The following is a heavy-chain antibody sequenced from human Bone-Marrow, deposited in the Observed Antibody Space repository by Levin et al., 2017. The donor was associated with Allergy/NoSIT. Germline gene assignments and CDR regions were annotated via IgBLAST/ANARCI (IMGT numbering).Heavy chain of an antibody. D-gene: IGHD5-24*01. CDR3: ARARKFQRWLRPGWLDS. J-gene: IGHJ5*01. CDR2: MFYSGSA. V-gene: IGHV4-59*02. Sequence: SETLSLTCSVSGGSVTSDYWSWIRQPPGKGLEWIGYMFYSGSANHNPSLKSRVTFSVDTSKNQFSLNLTSVTALDTAIYFCARARKFQRWLRPGWLDSWGRGILVTVSS. CDR1: GGSVTSDY.